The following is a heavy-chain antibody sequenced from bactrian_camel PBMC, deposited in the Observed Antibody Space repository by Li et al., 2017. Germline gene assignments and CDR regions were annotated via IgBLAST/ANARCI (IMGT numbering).Heavy chain of an antibody. CDR2: ISPGGSGT. CDR3: AKDSLLTNTGLGY. V-gene: IGHV3S1*01. J-gene: IGHJ6*01. D-gene: IGHD5*01. CDR1: GFTITSYY. Sequence: HVQLVESGGGSEQAGGSLRLSCVASGFTITSYYINWVRQAPGKGLEWVSAISPGGSGTAYADSVKCRFTISRDNSKNTVNLQLNSLKTEDMAMYYCAKDSLLTNTGLGYWGQGTQVTVS.